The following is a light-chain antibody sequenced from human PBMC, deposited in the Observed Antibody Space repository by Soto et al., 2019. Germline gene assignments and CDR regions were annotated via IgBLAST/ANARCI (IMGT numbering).Light chain of an antibody. Sequence: DIQMTQSPSSLSASVGDRVTITCRASQSISRYLSWYQQKPGKAPKLLIYLASSLQSGVPSRFSGSGSGTDFTLTISSLQPEDVATYYCQKYDTVPFTFGPGTKVDFK. CDR2: LAS. CDR1: QSISRY. V-gene: IGKV1-39*01. J-gene: IGKJ3*01. CDR3: QKYDTVPFT.